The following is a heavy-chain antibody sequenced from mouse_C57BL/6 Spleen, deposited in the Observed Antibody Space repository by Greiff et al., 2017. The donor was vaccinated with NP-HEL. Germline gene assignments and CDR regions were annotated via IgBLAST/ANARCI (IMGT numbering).Heavy chain of an antibody. V-gene: IGHV7-3*01. CDR2: IRNKANGYTT. CDR1: GFTFTDYY. Sequence: EVMLVESGGGLVQPGESLKLSCAASGFTFTDYYMSWVRQPPGKALEWLGFIRNKANGYTTEYSASVKGRFTISRDNSQSILYLQMHALRAEDSATYYFARWGDGSYGDYYAMDYWGQGTSVTVSS. J-gene: IGHJ4*01. CDR3: ARWGDGSYGDYYAMDY. D-gene: IGHD1-1*02.